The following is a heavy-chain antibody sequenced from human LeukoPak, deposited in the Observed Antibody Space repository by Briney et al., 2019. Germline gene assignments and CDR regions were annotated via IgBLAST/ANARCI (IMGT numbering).Heavy chain of an antibody. CDR1: GFTFSNYG. CDR2: IWYDGSNK. Sequence: PGGSLRLSCAASGFTFSNYGMHWVRQAPGKGLEWVTVIWYDGSNKYYADSVKGRSTISRDNSKNAVYLQMNNLRAEDTAVYYCARGYSSSSGVFDLWGQGTMVTVSS. CDR3: ARGYSSSSGVFDL. V-gene: IGHV3-33*01. J-gene: IGHJ3*01. D-gene: IGHD6-6*01.